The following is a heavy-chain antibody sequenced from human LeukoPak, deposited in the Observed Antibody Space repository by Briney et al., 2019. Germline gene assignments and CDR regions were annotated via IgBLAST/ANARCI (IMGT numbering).Heavy chain of an antibody. CDR3: ARLDGNWNYFDY. J-gene: IGHJ4*02. CDR2: IYYSGST. CDR1: GGSISSYY. V-gene: IGHV4-59*01. D-gene: IGHD1-20*01. Sequence: PSETLSLTCTVSGGSISSYYWSWIRQPPGKGLEWIGYIYYSGSTNYNPSLKSRVTISVDTSKNQFSLKLSSVTAADTAVYYCARLDGNWNYFDYWGQGTLVTVSS.